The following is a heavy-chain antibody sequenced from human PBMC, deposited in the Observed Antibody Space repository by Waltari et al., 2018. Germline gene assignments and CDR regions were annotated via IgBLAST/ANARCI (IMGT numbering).Heavy chain of an antibody. CDR1: GINVATHY. CDR3: ARGYWENSFDL. J-gene: IGHJ3*01. CDR2: IYKNDNT. D-gene: IGHD2-21*01. Sequence: EVRLVESGGGLMHPGGSLRLSCAVSGINVATHYMGWVRQTQRKGLEWVAVIYKNDNTYYGDLVEDRFTISRDPSTNTLRHEDTAVYYCARGYWENSFDLWGPGTTVTVSS. V-gene: IGHV3-53*01.